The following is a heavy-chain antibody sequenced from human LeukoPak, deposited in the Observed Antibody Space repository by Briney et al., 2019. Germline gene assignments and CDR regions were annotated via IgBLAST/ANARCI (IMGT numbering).Heavy chain of an antibody. J-gene: IGHJ6*02. CDR3: ARGGLSRYGSGFLYYYYGMDV. Sequence: ASVKVSCKASGYTFTSYGISWVRQAPGQGPEWMGWISAYNGNTNYAQKLQGRVTMTTDTSTSTAYMELRSLRSDDTAVYYCARGGLSRYGSGFLYYYYGMDVWGQGTTVTVSS. CDR1: GYTFTSYG. D-gene: IGHD3-10*01. CDR2: ISAYNGNT. V-gene: IGHV1-18*01.